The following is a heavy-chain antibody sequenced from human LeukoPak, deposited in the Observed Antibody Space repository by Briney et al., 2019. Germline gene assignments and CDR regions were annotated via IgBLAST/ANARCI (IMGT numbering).Heavy chain of an antibody. CDR3: ARDLRHYGEEIDY. J-gene: IGHJ4*02. CDR2: ISSSSSTI. CDR1: GFTFNRYS. V-gene: IGHV3-48*01. D-gene: IGHD4-17*01. Sequence: PGGSLRLSCAASGFTFNRYSMNWVRQAPGKGLEWVSYISSSSSTIYYADSVKGRFTISRDNAKNSLYLQMNSLRAEDTAVYYCARDLRHYGEEIDYWGQGTLVTVSS.